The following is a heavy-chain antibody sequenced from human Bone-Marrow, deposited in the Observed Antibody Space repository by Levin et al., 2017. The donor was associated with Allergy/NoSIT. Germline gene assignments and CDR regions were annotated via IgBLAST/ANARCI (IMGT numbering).Heavy chain of an antibody. CDR1: GGIFSTYV. J-gene: IGHJ4*02. CDR3: AGSSSGTGHFDS. D-gene: IGHD3/OR15-3a*01. Sequence: KISCKASGGIFSTYVISWVRQAPGQGLEWVGGIVPIFGTTHNAQKIQGRITITADTSTSTAYMELRGLGSEDTAVYYCAGSSSGTGHFDSWGQGTLVTVSS. CDR2: IVPIFGTT. V-gene: IGHV1-69*06.